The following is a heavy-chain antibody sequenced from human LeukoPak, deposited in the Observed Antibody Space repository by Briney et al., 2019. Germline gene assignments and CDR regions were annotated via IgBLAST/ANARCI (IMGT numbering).Heavy chain of an antibody. V-gene: IGHV1-8*03. CDR1: GYTFTSYD. D-gene: IGHD3-22*01. J-gene: IGHJ4*02. Sequence: ASVKVSCKASGYTFTSYDINWVRQATGQGLEWMGWMNPNSGNTGYAQKFQGRVTITRNTSISTAYMELSSLRSEDTAVYYCARGISYYYDSSGYVDYWGQGTLVTVSS. CDR3: ARGISYYYDSSGYVDY. CDR2: MNPNSGNT.